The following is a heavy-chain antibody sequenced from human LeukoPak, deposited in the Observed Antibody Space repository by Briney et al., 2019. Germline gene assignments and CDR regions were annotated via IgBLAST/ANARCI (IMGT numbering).Heavy chain of an antibody. D-gene: IGHD6-6*01. J-gene: IGHJ4*02. CDR1: GFNLSIYE. Sequence: QPGGSLRLSCAASGFNLSIYEMNWVPRAPAQGLETVSYISSSGSPIYYADSVKGRFTISRDNAKNSLYLKMNSLRAEDTAVYYCARESLDSSSPDYWGQGTLVTVSS. V-gene: IGHV3-48*03. CDR2: ISSSGSPI. CDR3: ARESLDSSSPDY.